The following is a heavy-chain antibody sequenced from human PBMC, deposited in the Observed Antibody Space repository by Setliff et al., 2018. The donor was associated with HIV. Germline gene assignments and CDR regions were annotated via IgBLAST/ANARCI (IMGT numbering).Heavy chain of an antibody. V-gene: IGHV4-4*07. J-gene: IGHJ2*01. CDR2: VYASAYS. D-gene: IGHD3-10*01. Sequence: SETLSLTCTVSGDSIGDYYWNWIRQPAGKGLEWIGRVYASAYSNYNPSLKSRVTMSVDTSQNQFSLKLRSVNAAHTAVYYCARDWVTRSNYYGSGSPWYFDFWGRGILVTVSS. CDR3: ARDWVTRSNYYGSGSPWYFDF. CDR1: GDSIGDYY.